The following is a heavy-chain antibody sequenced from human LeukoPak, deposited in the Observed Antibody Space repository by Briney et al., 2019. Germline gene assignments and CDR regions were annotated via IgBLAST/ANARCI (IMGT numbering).Heavy chain of an antibody. CDR3: ARVGYYYDSSGYSTAENHDAFDI. V-gene: IGHV3-74*03. D-gene: IGHD3-22*01. Sequence: PGGSLRLSCTASGFTFSGHWIHWVRQAPGMGLVWVSRINERGTDSMYAESVKGRFTISRDNAKNTLYLQMNSLRAEDTALYYCARVGYYYDSSGYSTAENHDAFDIWGQGTMVTVSS. CDR2: INERGTDS. CDR1: GFTFSGHW. J-gene: IGHJ3*02.